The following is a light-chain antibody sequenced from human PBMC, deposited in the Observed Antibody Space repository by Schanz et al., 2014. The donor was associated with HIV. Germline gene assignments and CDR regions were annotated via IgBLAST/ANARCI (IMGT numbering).Light chain of an antibody. Sequence: EIVLTQSPGTLSLSPGERATLSCRASQSVSSSYLAWYQQKPGQAPRLLIYGASSRATGIPDRFSGSGSGTDFTLTISRLQAEDVAVYYCQQCYSTPSTFGGGTKVEIK. CDR1: QSVSSSY. CDR3: QQCYSTPST. J-gene: IGKJ4*01. CDR2: GAS. V-gene: IGKV3-20*01.